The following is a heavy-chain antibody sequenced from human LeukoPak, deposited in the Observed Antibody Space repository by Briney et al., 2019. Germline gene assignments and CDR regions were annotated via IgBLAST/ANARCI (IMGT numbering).Heavy chain of an antibody. CDR2: ISYDGSNK. CDR1: GFTFSSYA. D-gene: IGHD3-3*01. J-gene: IGHJ4*02. Sequence: GGSLRLSCAASGFTFSSYAMHWVRQAPGKGLEWVAVISYDGSNKYYADSVKGRFTISRDNSKNTLYLQMNGPRAEDTAVYYCARDSPYVLRFPRDYWGQGTLVTVSS. V-gene: IGHV3-30*04. CDR3: ARDSPYVLRFPRDY.